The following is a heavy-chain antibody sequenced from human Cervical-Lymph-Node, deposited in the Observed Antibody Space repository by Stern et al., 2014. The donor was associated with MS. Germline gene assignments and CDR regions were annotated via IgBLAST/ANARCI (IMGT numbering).Heavy chain of an antibody. J-gene: IGHJ4*02. Sequence: EVQLVQSGAEVKKPGESLKISCKLSGYSFTIYYIAWVRQMPGKGLEWMGVIYPYDSATTCSPSFHGQVTISADKSITTAYRQWSSLRASDTAMYYCARHVQGFDYWGQGTLVTVSS. CDR2: IYPYDSAT. CDR3: ARHVQGFDY. V-gene: IGHV5-51*01. CDR1: GYSFTIYY.